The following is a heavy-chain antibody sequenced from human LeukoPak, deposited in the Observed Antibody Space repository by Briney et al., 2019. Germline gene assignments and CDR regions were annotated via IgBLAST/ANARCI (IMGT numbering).Heavy chain of an antibody. CDR1: GGSFSGYY. D-gene: IGHD6-13*01. CDR3: ARGSRDSSSWYDY. CDR2: INHSGST. J-gene: IGHJ4*02. Sequence: PSETLSLTCAVYGGSFSGYYWSWIRQPPGKGLGWMGEINHSGSTNYNPPLKSRVTISVDTSKNQFSLKLGSVTAADTAVYYCARGSRDSSSWYDYWGQGTLVTVSS. V-gene: IGHV4-34*01.